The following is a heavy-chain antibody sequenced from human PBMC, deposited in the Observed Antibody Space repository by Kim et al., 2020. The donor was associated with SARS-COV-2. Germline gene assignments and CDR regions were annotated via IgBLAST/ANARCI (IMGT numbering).Heavy chain of an antibody. Sequence: GGSLRLSCTASGFTFSDYWMNWGRQAPGKGLEWVANIEKDGSEKNYVGSVRGRFTISRDNSKNSLYLQMNNLRVEDSAVYYCVAGVWWLPDFWGQGILVTVP. CDR2: IEKDGSEK. J-gene: IGHJ4*02. CDR3: VAGVWWLPDF. D-gene: IGHD5-12*01. V-gene: IGHV3-7*01. CDR1: GFTFSDYW.